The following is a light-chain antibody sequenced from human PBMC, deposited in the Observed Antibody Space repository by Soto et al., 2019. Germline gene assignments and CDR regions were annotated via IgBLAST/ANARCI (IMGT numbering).Light chain of an antibody. J-gene: IGLJ1*01. CDR3: FSYATSTLYV. V-gene: IGLV2-14*01. Sequence: QSALTQPASVSGSPGQSITISCTGTSSYVGCYNYVSWYQQHPGKAPKLMIYAVSNRPSGVANRFSGSKSGNTASLTISGLQAEDGADYFCFSYATSTLYVFGTGTKLTVL. CDR2: AVS. CDR1: SSYVGCYNY.